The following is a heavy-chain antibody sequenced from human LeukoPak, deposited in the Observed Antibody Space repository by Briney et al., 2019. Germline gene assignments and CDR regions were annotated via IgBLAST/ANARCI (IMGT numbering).Heavy chain of an antibody. CDR3: ARDRSRREGYFDY. CDR2: INPSGGST. Sequence: GASVKVSCKASGYIFTSYFMHWVRQAPGQGLEWMGIINPSGGSTSYAQKFQGRVTMTRDMSTSTVYMELCSLRSEDTAVYYCARDRSRREGYFDYWGQGTLVTVSS. V-gene: IGHV1-46*01. J-gene: IGHJ4*02. CDR1: GYIFTSYF.